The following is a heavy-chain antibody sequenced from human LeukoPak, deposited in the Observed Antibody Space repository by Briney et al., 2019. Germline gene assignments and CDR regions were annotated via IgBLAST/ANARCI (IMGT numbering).Heavy chain of an antibody. CDR1: GGSFSGYY. Sequence: SETLSLTCAVYGGSFSGYYWSWIRQPPGKGLEWTGEINHSGSTNYNPSLKSRVTISVDTSKKQFSLKLSSVTAADTAVYYCARSGVYYDFWSGYLPFDYWGQGTLVTVSS. CDR3: ARSGVYYDFWSGYLPFDY. V-gene: IGHV4-34*01. D-gene: IGHD3-3*01. CDR2: INHSGST. J-gene: IGHJ4*02.